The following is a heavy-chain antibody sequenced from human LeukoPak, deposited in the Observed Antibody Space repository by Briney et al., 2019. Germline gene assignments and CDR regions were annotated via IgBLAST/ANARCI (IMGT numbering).Heavy chain of an antibody. CDR3: ARQIVGPTAPFDY. V-gene: IGHV4-39*01. CDR1: GGSISSRSYY. CDR2: IYYSGTT. Sequence: PSETLSLTCTVSGGSISSRSYYWGWIRQPPGKGLEWIGSIYYSGTTYYNPSLKSRVTISVDTSKNQFSLKLSSVTAADTAVYCCARQIVGPTAPFDYWGQGTPVTVSS. J-gene: IGHJ4*02. D-gene: IGHD1-26*01.